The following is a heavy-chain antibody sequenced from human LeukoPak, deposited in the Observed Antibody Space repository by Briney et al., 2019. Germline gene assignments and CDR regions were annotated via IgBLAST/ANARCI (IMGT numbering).Heavy chain of an antibody. CDR3: ARSRLVHNY. CDR2: IKQDGSEK. V-gene: IGHV3-7*03. CDR1: GFTFSSYA. Sequence: PGGSLRLSCAASGFTFSSYAMSWVRQAPGKGLEWVASIKQDGSEKYYVDSVKGRFTISRDNAKNSLYLQMNSLRAEDTAVYYCARSRLVHNYWGQGTLVTVSS. J-gene: IGHJ4*02. D-gene: IGHD3-9*01.